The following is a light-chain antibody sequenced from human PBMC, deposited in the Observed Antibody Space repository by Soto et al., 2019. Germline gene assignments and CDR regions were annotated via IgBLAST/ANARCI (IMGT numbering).Light chain of an antibody. CDR3: LQYSSHSWT. CDR1: QGISSY. V-gene: IGKV1-9*01. CDR2: AAS. Sequence: IQLTQSPSSLSASVGDRVTITCRASQGISSYLGWYQQKPGKAPKLLIYAASSLQSGVPSRFSGSGSGTEFTLTISRLQPDDVATYYCLQYSSHSWTFGQGTKVDIK. J-gene: IGKJ1*01.